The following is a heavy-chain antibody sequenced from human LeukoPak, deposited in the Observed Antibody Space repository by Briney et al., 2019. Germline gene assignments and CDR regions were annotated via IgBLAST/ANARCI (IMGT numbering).Heavy chain of an antibody. CDR3: AREITIFGVVPRTHDDY. CDR2: INPNSGGT. CDR1: GYTFTGYY. D-gene: IGHD3-3*01. V-gene: IGHV1-2*02. Sequence: GASVKVSCKASGYTFTGYYMHWVRQAPGQGLEWMGWINPNSGGTNYAQKFQGRVTMTRDTSISTAYMELSRLRSDDTAVYYCAREITIFGVVPRTHDDYWGQGTLVTVSS. J-gene: IGHJ4*02.